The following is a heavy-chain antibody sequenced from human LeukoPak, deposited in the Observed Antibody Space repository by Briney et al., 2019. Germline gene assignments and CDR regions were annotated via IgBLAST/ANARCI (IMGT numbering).Heavy chain of an antibody. V-gene: IGHV4-34*01. CDR1: GGSFSGYY. J-gene: IGHJ5*02. Sequence: PSETLSHTCAVYGGSFSGYYWSWIRQPPGKGLEWIGEINHSGSTNYNPSLKSRVTISVDTSKNQFSLKLSSVTAADTAVYYCARWGRITIFGVVISNWFDPWGQGTLVTVSS. D-gene: IGHD3-3*01. CDR3: ARWGRITIFGVVISNWFDP. CDR2: INHSGST.